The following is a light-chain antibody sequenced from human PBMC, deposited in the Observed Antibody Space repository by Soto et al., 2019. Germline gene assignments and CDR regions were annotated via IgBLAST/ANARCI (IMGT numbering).Light chain of an antibody. CDR1: QSISSY. J-gene: IGKJ1*01. Sequence: DIQMTQSPSSLSASAGDRVTITCRASQSISSYLNWYQQQPGKAPKLLISTASLLESGVPSRFRGSGFGTNFTLTISSLRPEDYATYYCHQSYSTPQTFGQGTKVHIK. V-gene: IGKV1-39*01. CDR2: TAS. CDR3: HQSYSTPQT.